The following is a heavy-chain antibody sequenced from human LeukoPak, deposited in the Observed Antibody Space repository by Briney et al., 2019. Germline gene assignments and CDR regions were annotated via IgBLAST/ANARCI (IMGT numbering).Heavy chain of an antibody. V-gene: IGHV1-18*01. CDR2: ISPFNGKT. D-gene: IGHD2-21*02. CDR3: VRDRDATPDDVRDY. CDR1: GYTFITSG. Sequence: GASVNVSCKASGYTFITSGITWVRQAPGHGLKWMGWISPFNGKTRFAEEFQDRLTMTTGTPTRTAYMVLRSLRSDNTAVYYCVRDRDATPDDVRDYWGQGTLVTVSS. J-gene: IGHJ4*02.